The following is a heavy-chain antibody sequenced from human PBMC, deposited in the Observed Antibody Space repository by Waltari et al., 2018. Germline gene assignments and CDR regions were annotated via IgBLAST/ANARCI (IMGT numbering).Heavy chain of an antibody. Sequence: EVQLLESGGGLVQPGGSLSLSCQASGFTPFPHAINWVRQAPGKGLEWVSSISVSDATYYADSVKGRFTISRDYSDNTVYLQMDSLRADDTAVYFCAKPFYNWDDPLHSWGQGTPVTVSS. CDR1: GFTPFPHA. CDR3: AKPFYNWDDPLHS. D-gene: IGHD1-20*01. CDR2: ISVSDAT. J-gene: IGHJ1*01. V-gene: IGHV3-23*01.